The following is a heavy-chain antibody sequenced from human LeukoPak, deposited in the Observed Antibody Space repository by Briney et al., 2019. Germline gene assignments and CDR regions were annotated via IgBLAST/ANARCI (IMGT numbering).Heavy chain of an antibody. Sequence: GGSLRLSCAASGFTFSSYAMHWVRQAPGKGLEWVANIKQDGSEKYYVDSVKGRFTISRDNAKNSLYLQMNSLRAEGTAVYYCARVRCSSTSCSLYYYYGMDVWGQGTTVTVSS. J-gene: IGHJ6*02. CDR2: IKQDGSEK. CDR3: ARVRCSSTSCSLYYYYGMDV. D-gene: IGHD2-2*01. CDR1: GFTFSSYA. V-gene: IGHV3-7*01.